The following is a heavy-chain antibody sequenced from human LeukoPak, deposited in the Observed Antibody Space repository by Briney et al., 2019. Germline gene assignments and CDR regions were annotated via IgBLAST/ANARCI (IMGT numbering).Heavy chain of an antibody. V-gene: IGHV7-4-1*02. J-gene: IGHJ6*02. CDR1: GYTFTSYA. D-gene: IGHD5-18*01. CDR2: INTNTGNP. Sequence: ASVKVSCKASGYTFTSYAMNWVRQAPGQGLEWMGWINTNTGNPTYAQGFTGRFVFSLDTSVSTAYLQISSLKAEDTAVYYCARSRIQLFDYYYGMDVWGQGTTVTVSS. CDR3: ARSRIQLFDYYYGMDV.